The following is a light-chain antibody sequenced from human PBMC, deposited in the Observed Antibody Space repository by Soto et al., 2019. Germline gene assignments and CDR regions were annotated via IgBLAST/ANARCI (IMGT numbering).Light chain of an antibody. J-gene: IGKJ3*01. V-gene: IGKV1-27*01. CDR3: QKYSSVPV. Sequence: DIQMTQSPTSLSASVGDRVTITCRASQGIRNYVAWYQQIPGKAPKLLIYAASTVQSGVPSRFSGSGSGTDFTLTINVMQPEDVANYYCQKYSSVPVFGPGTKVEIK. CDR2: AAS. CDR1: QGIRNY.